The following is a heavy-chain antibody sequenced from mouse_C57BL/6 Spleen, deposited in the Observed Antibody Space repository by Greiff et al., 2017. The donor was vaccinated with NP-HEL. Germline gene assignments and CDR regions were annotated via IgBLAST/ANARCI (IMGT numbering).Heavy chain of an antibody. CDR3: ARTHYGSSYDYFDY. CDR2: IDPSDSYT. J-gene: IGHJ2*01. D-gene: IGHD1-1*01. CDR1: GYTFTSYW. Sequence: QVQLQQPGAELVMPGASVKLSCKASGYTFTSYWMHWVKQRPGQGLEWIGEIDPSDSYTNYNQKFKGKSTWTVDKSSSTAYMQLSSLTSEDSAVYYCARTHYGSSYDYFDYWGQGTTLTVSS. V-gene: IGHV1-69*01.